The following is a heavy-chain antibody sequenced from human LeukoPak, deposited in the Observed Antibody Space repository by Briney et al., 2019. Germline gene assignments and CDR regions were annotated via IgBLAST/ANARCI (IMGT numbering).Heavy chain of an antibody. D-gene: IGHD4-23*01. CDR3: ARDDYGGNSGSFDY. V-gene: IGHV3-48*04. J-gene: IGHJ4*02. Sequence: GGSLRLSCAASGFTFRSYSMNWVRQAPGKGLEWVSYISSSSSTIYYADSVKGRFTISRDNAKNSLYLQMNSLRAEDTAVYYCARDDYGGNSGSFDYWGQGTLVTVSS. CDR1: GFTFRSYS. CDR2: ISSSSSTI.